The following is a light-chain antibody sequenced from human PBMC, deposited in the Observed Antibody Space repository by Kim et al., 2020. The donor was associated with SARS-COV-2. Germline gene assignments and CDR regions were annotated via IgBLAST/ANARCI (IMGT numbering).Light chain of an antibody. V-gene: IGKV3-20*01. CDR3: QQFGTSLLT. J-gene: IGKJ4*01. Sequence: PGERATLSCRASQSLSSGSLAWYQQKPGQAPRLIIYGASTRAAGIPDRFSGSGSGTDFTLTISRLQPEDFAVFYCQQFGTSLLTFGGGTKLEI. CDR2: GAS. CDR1: QSLSSGS.